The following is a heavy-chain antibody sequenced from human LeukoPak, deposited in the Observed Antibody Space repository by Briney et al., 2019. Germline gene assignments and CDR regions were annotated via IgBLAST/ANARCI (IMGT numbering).Heavy chain of an antibody. D-gene: IGHD2-2*01. CDR1: GYTFTSYY. J-gene: IGHJ6*03. Sequence: ASVKVSCKASGYTFTSYYIHWVRQAPGQGLEWMGIINPSGDSTRYAQKFQGRVTMTRDTSTSTVYMELSSLRSEDTAVYYCARQTYCTSTSCHYYYYYMDVWGTGTTVTISS. CDR3: ARQTYCTSTSCHYYYYYMDV. V-gene: IGHV1-46*01. CDR2: INPSGDST.